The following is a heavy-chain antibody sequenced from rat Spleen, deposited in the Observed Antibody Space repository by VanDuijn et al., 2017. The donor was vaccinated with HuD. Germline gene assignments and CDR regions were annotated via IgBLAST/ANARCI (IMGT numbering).Heavy chain of an antibody. Sequence: QVQLKESGPGLVQPSQTLSLACTVSGFSLRSSGVIWVRQPPGEGLEWMGVIWGNGDTNYNSALESRLSISRDTSKSQVYLKMNSLQTDDTATYYCARETYGDGFDYCGQGVMVTVSS. V-gene: IGHV2-13*01. CDR1: GFSLRSSG. J-gene: IGHJ2*01. CDR2: IWGNGDT. D-gene: IGHD1-11*01. CDR3: ARETYGDGFDY.